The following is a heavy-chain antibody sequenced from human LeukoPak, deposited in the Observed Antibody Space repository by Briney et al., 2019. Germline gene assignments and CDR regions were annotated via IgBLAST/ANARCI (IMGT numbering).Heavy chain of an antibody. V-gene: IGHV4-4*07. CDR3: ARDRYYYDSSGYGLWFDP. CDR2: IYTSGST. CDR1: GGSISSYY. D-gene: IGHD3-22*01. Sequence: SETLSLTCTVSGGSISSYYWSWIRQPGGKGLEWIGRIYTSGSTNYNPSLKSRVTMSVDTSKNQFALKLSSVTAADTAVYYCARDRYYYDSSGYGLWFDPWGQGTLVTVSS. J-gene: IGHJ5*02.